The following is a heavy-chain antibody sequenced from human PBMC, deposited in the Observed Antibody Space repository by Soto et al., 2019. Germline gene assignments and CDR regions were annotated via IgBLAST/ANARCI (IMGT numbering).Heavy chain of an antibody. Sequence: EVQLVESGGGLVKTGGSLRLSCVASGFSITNAWMNWVRQAPGKGLEWVVRIKRKIDGETTDYAAPVKGRFTISRDDSKNMLYLQMNSLKADDTSLYYCTKGSVAGVWGQGTPVTVSS. CDR2: IKRKIDGETT. CDR1: GFSITNAW. J-gene: IGHJ6*02. CDR3: TKGSVAGV. D-gene: IGHD2-15*01. V-gene: IGHV3-15*07.